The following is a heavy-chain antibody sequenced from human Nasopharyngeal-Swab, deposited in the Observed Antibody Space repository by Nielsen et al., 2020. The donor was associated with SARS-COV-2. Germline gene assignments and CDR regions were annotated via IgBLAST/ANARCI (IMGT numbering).Heavy chain of an antibody. CDR3: ARRAARDGYNYEVDP. CDR2: IYPGNSDT. V-gene: IGHV5-51*01. Sequence: GESLKISCTGFGYRFANYWIGWVRQMPGKGLEWMGRIYPGNSDTRYSPAFHGRVTISADKSINTAYLQWTSLRASDTAVYYCARRAARDGYNYEVDPWGQGTLVTVSS. J-gene: IGHJ5*02. CDR1: GYRFANYW. D-gene: IGHD5-24*01.